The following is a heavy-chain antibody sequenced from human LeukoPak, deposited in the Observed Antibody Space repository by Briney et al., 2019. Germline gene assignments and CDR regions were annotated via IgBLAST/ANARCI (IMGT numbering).Heavy chain of an antibody. CDR2: ISSSGSGSTQ. V-gene: IGHV3-48*03. D-gene: IGHD1-26*01. Sequence: GRSLRLSCVASGFTFRSYEMSWVRQAPGKGLEWISYISSSGSGSTQYYADSVKGRFTISRDNGKNSVYLQMNSLRVKDTAVYYCAREGGSFFFDNWGQGTLVTVSS. CDR1: GFTFRSYE. CDR3: AREGGSFFFDN. J-gene: IGHJ4*02.